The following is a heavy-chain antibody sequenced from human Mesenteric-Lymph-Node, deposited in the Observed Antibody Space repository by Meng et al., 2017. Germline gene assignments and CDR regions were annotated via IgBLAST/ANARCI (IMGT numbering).Heavy chain of an antibody. CDR3: ARDHARGYSYGYNYYYGMDV. CDR1: GFTFSSYG. J-gene: IGHJ6*01. D-gene: IGHD5-18*01. Sequence: GESLKISCAASGFTFSSYGMHWVRQAPGKGLEWVAVIWYDGSNKYYADSVKGRFTISRDNSKNTLYLQMNSLRAEDTAVYYCARDHARGYSYGYNYYYGMDVWGQGNTVT. CDR2: IWYDGSNK. V-gene: IGHV3-33*01.